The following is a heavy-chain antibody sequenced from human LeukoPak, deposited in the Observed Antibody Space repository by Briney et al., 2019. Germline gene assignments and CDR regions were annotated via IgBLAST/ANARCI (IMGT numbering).Heavy chain of an antibody. CDR3: AKDRSGGSDYGDY. V-gene: IGHV3-30*18. CDR2: ISYDGSNK. CDR1: GFTFSSYG. D-gene: IGHD4-17*01. Sequence: PGRSLRLSCAASGFTFSSYGMHWVRQAPGKGLEWVAVISYDGSNKYYAESVKGRFTSSRDNSKNTMDLQMNSLRPEDTAVYYCAKDRSGGSDYGDYWGQGTLATVSS. J-gene: IGHJ4*02.